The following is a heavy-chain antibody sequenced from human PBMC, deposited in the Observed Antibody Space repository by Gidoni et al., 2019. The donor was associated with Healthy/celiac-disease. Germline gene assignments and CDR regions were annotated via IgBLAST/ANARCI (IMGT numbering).Heavy chain of an antibody. CDR1: GYTFTGYY. J-gene: IGHJ5*02. D-gene: IGHD6-13*01. CDR3: ARDREGSWYGYWFDP. Sequence: QVQLVQSGAEVKKPGASVKVSCKASGYTFTGYYMHWVRQAPGQGFEWMGWINPNSGGTNYAQKFQGRVTMTRDTSISTAYMELSRLRSDDTAVYYCARDREGSWYGYWFDPWGQGTLVTVSS. CDR2: INPNSGGT. V-gene: IGHV1-2*02.